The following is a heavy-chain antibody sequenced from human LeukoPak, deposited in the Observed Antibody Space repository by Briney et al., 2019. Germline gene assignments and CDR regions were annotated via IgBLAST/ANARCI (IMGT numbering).Heavy chain of an antibody. CDR1: GGSISNYY. V-gene: IGHV4-59*01. CDR3: ARSRLYYFDY. CDR2: IYYSGST. Sequence: PSETLSLTCTVSGGSISNYYWSWIRQPPGKGLEWIGYIYYSGSTNYNPSLKSRVTISVDTSKNQFSLKLSSVTAADTAVYYCARSRLYYFDYWGQGTLVTVSS. J-gene: IGHJ4*02.